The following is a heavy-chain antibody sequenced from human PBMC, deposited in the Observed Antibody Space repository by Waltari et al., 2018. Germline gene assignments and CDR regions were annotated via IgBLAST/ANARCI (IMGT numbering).Heavy chain of an antibody. D-gene: IGHD3-9*01. CDR3: ARGLGRRYFLTILGY. V-gene: IGHV1-8*02. Sequence: QVQLVQSGAEVKKPGSSVKVSCKASGGTFSSYAISWVRQAPGQGLEWMGWMKPNSGNTGYAQKFQGRVTMTRNTSISTAYMELSSLRSEDTAVYYCARGLGRRYFLTILGYWGQGTLVTVSS. CDR1: GGTFSSYA. J-gene: IGHJ4*02. CDR2: MKPNSGNT.